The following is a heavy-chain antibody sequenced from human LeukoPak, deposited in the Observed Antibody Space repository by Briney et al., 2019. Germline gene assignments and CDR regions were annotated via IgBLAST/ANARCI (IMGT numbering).Heavy chain of an antibody. D-gene: IGHD3-10*01. CDR3: ARTEYYFDH. V-gene: IGHV4-59*01. CDR2: IYHSGGT. CDR1: GGSICSYY. Sequence: SETLSLTCTVSGGSICSYYWSWIRQPPGKGLEWIGYIYHSGGTNYNPSLQSRVTISVDTSKSQFSLSLNSVTAADAAVYYCARTEYYFDHWGQGTLVTVSS. J-gene: IGHJ4*02.